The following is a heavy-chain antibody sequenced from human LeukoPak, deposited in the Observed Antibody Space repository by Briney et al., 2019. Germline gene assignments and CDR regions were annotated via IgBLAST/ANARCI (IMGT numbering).Heavy chain of an antibody. CDR2: IYSGGNT. CDR1: GFTVSINY. J-gene: IGHJ4*02. V-gene: IGHV3-53*01. Sequence: GGSLRLSCAASGFTVSINYMSWVRQAPGKGLEWVSVIYSGGNTYYADSVKGRFTISRDNSKNTVYLQMNSLRAEDTAVYYCARGEPSSYDYWGQGTLVTVSS. D-gene: IGHD1-14*01. CDR3: ARGEPSSYDY.